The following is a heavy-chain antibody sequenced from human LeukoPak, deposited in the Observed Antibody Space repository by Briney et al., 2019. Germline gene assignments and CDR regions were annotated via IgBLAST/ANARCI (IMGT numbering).Heavy chain of an antibody. D-gene: IGHD6-19*01. CDR1: GYSFTNYG. CDR3: ARGGNGWFFDD. CDR2: VNGYNGNT. Sequence: ASVKVTCKASGYSFTNYGISWVRQAPGQGLEWVGWVNGYNGNTNYAQKVQDRVTMTTDTSTSTAYMELRRLRSDDTAVYYCARGGNGWFFDDWGQGTLVTVSS. J-gene: IGHJ4*02. V-gene: IGHV1-18*01.